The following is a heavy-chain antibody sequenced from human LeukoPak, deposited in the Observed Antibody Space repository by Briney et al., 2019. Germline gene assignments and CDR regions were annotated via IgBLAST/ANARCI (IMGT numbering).Heavy chain of an antibody. CDR2: IIPIFDVA. V-gene: IGHV1-69*04. CDR3: AKGYGSGSYYWDY. CDR1: GGTFSTYA. J-gene: IGHJ4*02. Sequence: GASVKVSCKASGGTFSTYAISWVRQAPGQGLEWMGRIIPIFDVANYAQKFQGRVTITADKSTSTAYMELSSLRSEDTAVYYCAKGYGSGSYYWDYWGQGTLVTVSS. D-gene: IGHD3-10*01.